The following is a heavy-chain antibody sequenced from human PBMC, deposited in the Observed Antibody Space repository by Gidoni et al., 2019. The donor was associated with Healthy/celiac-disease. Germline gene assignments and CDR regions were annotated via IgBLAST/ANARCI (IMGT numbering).Heavy chain of an antibody. CDR2: IDPSDSYT. V-gene: IGHV5-10-1*03. CDR3: AMLGYCSSTSCHPEIDAFDI. Sequence: EVQLVQSGAEVKKPGESLRISCKGSGYSFTSYWISWVRQMPGKGLEWMGRIDPSDSYTNYSPSFQGHVTISADKSISTAYLQWSSLKASDTAMYYCAMLGYCSSTSCHPEIDAFDIWGQGTMVTVSS. D-gene: IGHD2-2*01. CDR1: GYSFTSYW. J-gene: IGHJ3*02.